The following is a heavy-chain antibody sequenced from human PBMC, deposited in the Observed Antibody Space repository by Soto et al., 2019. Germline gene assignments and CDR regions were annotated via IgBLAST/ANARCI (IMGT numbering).Heavy chain of an antibody. J-gene: IGHJ6*02. D-gene: IGHD2-2*01. V-gene: IGHV4-34*01. Sequence: SETLSLTCAVYDGSFSGYYWSWIRQPPGRGLEWIGEINHSGRTNYNPSLKSRVTISIDVSKKQFSLKKSSVTAADTALYYCARICSSASCSPSYGTDVWGQGTTVTVSS. CDR1: DGSFSGYY. CDR2: INHSGRT. CDR3: ARICSSASCSPSYGTDV.